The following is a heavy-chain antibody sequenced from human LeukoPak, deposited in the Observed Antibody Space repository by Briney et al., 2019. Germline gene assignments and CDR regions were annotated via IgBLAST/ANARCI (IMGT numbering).Heavy chain of an antibody. CDR3: TRRGRVNDY. D-gene: IGHD3-10*01. CDR1: GFTFSGSA. V-gene: IGHV3-73*01. J-gene: IGHJ4*02. CDR2: IRSKANSYAT. Sequence: TGGSLRLSCAASGFTFSGSAMHWVRQASGKGLEWVGRIRSKANSYATAYAASVKGRFTISRDDSKNTAYLQMNSLKTADTAVYYCTRRGRVNDYWGQGTLVTVSS.